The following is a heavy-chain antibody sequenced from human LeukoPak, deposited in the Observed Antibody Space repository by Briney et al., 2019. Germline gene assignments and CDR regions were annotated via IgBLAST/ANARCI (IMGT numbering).Heavy chain of an antibody. J-gene: IGHJ5*02. V-gene: IGHV3-74*01. Sequence: IPWVRVASKKKLVWISRINSDGGGAIYADSAKGRFTVSRDNAKNTLYLQMNSLRAEDTAVYYCARDVPHNWFDTWGQGTLVTVSS. CDR3: ARDVPHNWFDT. CDR2: INSDGGGA.